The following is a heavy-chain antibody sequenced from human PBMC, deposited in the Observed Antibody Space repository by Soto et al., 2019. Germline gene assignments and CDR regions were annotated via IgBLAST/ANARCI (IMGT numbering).Heavy chain of an antibody. J-gene: IGHJ5*02. CDR1: GGSISSTAYY. Sequence: SETLSLTCTVSGGSISSTAYYWGWIRQPPGKGLEWIASIYYSATTYYNPSLKSRVTISVDTSKSQFSLKLSSVTAADTAVYYCARHRRGSSSPYWFEPWGQGTLVTLSS. CDR2: IYYSATT. CDR3: ARHRRGSSSPYWFEP. D-gene: IGHD2-15*01. V-gene: IGHV4-39*01.